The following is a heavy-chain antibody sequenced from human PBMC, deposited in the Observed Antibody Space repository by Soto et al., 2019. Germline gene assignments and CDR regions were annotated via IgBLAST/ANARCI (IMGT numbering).Heavy chain of an antibody. D-gene: IGHD6-13*01. CDR3: ASYSSSYRGFDY. CDR1: GYTFTIYA. CDR2: INAGNGNT. Sequence: APVKVYCKASGYTFTIYAGHWGSNAPGQRLEWMGWINAGNGNTKYSQKFQGRVTITRDTSASTAYMELSSLRSEDTAVYYCASYSSSYRGFDYWGQGTLVTVSX. J-gene: IGHJ4*02. V-gene: IGHV1-3*01.